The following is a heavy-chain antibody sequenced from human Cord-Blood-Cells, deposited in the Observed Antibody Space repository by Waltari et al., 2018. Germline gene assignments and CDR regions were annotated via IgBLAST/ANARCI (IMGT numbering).Heavy chain of an antibody. D-gene: IGHD3-22*01. CDR3: AKTYYYDSSGYYPYFDY. CDR2: IYPGDSDT. J-gene: IGHJ4*02. V-gene: IGHV5-51*01. Sequence: EVQLVQSGAEVKKPRESQKISCKGSGYSFTSYWIGWVRQMPGKGLEWMGIIYPGDSDTRYSPSFQGQVTISADKSISTAYLQWSSLKASDTAMYYCAKTYYYDSSGYYPYFDYWGQGTLVTVSS. CDR1: GYSFTSYW.